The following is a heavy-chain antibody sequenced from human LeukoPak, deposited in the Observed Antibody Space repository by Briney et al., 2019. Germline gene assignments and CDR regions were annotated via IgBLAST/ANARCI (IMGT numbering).Heavy chain of an antibody. CDR1: GYTFTGYY. CDR3: AKDLRVGGYYPGRGFDI. Sequence: ASVKVSCKASGYTFTGYYMHWVRQAPGQGLEWMGWINPNSGGTNYAQKFQGRVTMTRDTSISTAYMELSRLRSDDTALYYCAKDLRVGGYYPGRGFDIWGQGTMVTVSS. CDR2: INPNSGGT. V-gene: IGHV1-2*02. J-gene: IGHJ3*02. D-gene: IGHD3-22*01.